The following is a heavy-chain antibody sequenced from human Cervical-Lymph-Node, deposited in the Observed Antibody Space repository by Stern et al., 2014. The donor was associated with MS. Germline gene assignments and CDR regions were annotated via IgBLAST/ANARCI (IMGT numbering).Heavy chain of an antibody. CDR3: ARDYDDNGMDV. Sequence: QLVQSGAEVKKPGSSVTVSCKASGGTFNNYAISWVRQAPGQGLEWMGGLIPIFGSTNYAQKFQGRVTITADKSTNTSYMDLSSLRSEDTAVYYCARDYDDNGMDVWGQGTTITVSS. D-gene: IGHD3-3*01. V-gene: IGHV1-69*06. J-gene: IGHJ6*02. CDR1: GGTFNNYA. CDR2: LIPIFGST.